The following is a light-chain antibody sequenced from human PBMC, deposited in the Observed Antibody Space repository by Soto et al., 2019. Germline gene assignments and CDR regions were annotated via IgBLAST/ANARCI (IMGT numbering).Light chain of an antibody. CDR3: QSYDSRTHVV. CDR2: EDN. J-gene: IGLJ2*01. CDR1: SGSIASNY. Sequence: NFMLTQPHSVSESPGKTVTISCTRSSGSIASNYVQWYQQRPGSAPTTVIYEDNQRPSGVPDRFSGSIDSSSNSASLTISGLKTEDEADYSCQSYDSRTHVVFGGGTKVTVL. V-gene: IGLV6-57*04.